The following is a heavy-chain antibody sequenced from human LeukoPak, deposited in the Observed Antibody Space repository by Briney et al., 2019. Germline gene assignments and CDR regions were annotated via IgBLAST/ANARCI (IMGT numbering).Heavy chain of an antibody. D-gene: IGHD5-18*01. CDR1: GGSISSSSYY. V-gene: IGHV4-39*01. CDR2: IYYSGST. CDR3: VSLVGHVDTAMVRDY. Sequence: SETLSLTCTVSGGSISSSSYYWGWIRQPPGKGLEWIGSIYYSGSTYYNPSLKSRVTISVDTSKNQFSLKLSSVTAADTAVYYCVSLVGHVDTAMVRDYWGQGTLVTVSS. J-gene: IGHJ4*02.